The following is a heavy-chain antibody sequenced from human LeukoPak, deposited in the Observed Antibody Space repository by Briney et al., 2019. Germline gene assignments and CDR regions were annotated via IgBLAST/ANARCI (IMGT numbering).Heavy chain of an antibody. J-gene: IGHJ3*02. CDR3: AKDLSSGWYLDAFDI. CDR2: IKQDGSEK. CDR1: GFTFSSYW. V-gene: IGHV3-7*03. Sequence: GGSLRLSCAASGFTFSSYWMSWVRQAPGKGLEWVANIKQDGSEKYYVDSVKGRFTISRDNAKNSLYLQMNSLRAEDTAVYYCAKDLSSGWYLDAFDIWGQGTMVTVSS. D-gene: IGHD6-19*01.